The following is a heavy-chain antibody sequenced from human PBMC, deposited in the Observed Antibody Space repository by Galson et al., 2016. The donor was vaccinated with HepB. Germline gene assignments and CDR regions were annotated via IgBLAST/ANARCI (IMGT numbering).Heavy chain of an antibody. V-gene: IGHV3-30*18. CDR2: ISADGSKN. Sequence: SLRLSCAASRFTFNIYGMHWVRQAPGKGLEWVAVISADGSKNHYADSVKGRFTISRDNSKNTLYLQMNSLSAEDTAVYYCAKGYYASGPFGPLEYWGQGTLVTVST. CDR3: AKGYYASGPFGPLEY. D-gene: IGHD3-10*01. J-gene: IGHJ4*02. CDR1: RFTFNIYG.